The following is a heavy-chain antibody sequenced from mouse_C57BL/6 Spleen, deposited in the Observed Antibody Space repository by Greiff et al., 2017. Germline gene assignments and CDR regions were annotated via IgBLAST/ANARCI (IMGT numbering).Heavy chain of an antibody. D-gene: IGHD1-1*01. CDR1: GYTFTSYW. CDR3: ARFSTTVLWYVDV. V-gene: IGHV1-55*01. Sequence: VQLQQSGAELVKPGASVKMSCKASGYTFTSYWITWVKQRPGQGLEWIGDIYPGSGSTNYNEKFKGKATLTVDTSSSTAYMQLSSLTSEDSAVYYCARFSTTVLWYVDVWGTGTTVTVSS. CDR2: IYPGSGST. J-gene: IGHJ1*03.